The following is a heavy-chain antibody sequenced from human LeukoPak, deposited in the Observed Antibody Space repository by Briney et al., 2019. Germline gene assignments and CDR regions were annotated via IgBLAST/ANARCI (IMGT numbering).Heavy chain of an antibody. V-gene: IGHV4-4*07. CDR3: ARHFWSGYYAWFDP. CDR1: GGSISSCF. Sequence: SQTLSLTCTVSGGSISSCFWNWIRQPAGRGLEWIGRIYTSGSTNYNPSLKSRVTMSVDTSKNQFSLKLSSVTAADTAVYYCARHFWSGYYAWFDPWGQGTLVTVSS. D-gene: IGHD3-3*02. J-gene: IGHJ5*02. CDR2: IYTSGST.